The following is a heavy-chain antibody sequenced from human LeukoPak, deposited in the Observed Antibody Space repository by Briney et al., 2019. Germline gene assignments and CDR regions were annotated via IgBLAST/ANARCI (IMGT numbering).Heavy chain of an antibody. Sequence: PSETLSLTCTVSGGSISSYYWSWIRQPPGKGLEWIGYIYYIGSTNYNPSLKSRVTISVDTSKNQFSLKLSSVTAADTAVYYCAREKDYSNYGVDYWGQGTLVTVSS. J-gene: IGHJ4*02. V-gene: IGHV4-4*08. D-gene: IGHD4-11*01. CDR1: GGSISSYY. CDR2: IYYIGST. CDR3: AREKDYSNYGVDY.